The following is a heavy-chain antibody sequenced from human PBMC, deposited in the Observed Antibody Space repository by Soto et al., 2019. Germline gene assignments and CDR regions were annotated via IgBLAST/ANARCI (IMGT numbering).Heavy chain of an antibody. Sequence: SETLSLTCAVYGGSFSGYYWSWIRQPPGKGLEWIGEINHSGSTNYNPSLKSRVTISVDTSKNQFSLKLSSVTAADTAVYYCARGRYDFWSGYNWFDPWGQGTLVTVSS. J-gene: IGHJ5*02. V-gene: IGHV4-34*01. CDR1: GGSFSGYY. CDR3: ARGRYDFWSGYNWFDP. D-gene: IGHD3-3*01. CDR2: INHSGST.